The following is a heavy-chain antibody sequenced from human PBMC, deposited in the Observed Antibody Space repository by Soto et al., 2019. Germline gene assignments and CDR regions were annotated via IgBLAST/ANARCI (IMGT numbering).Heavy chain of an antibody. CDR1: GFTFEAHG. V-gene: IGHV3-20*04. CDR2: INWNGGST. J-gene: IGHJ4*02. Sequence: EVRLVESGGGVGRPGGSLRLSCAASGFTFEAHGLSWVRQAPGKGLEWVAGINWNGGSTVYAASVKGRFTISRDNAKNSLFLEVNSLRVEDTALYFCARVPLLADYFDSWGQGTLVTVSS. CDR3: ARVPLLADYFDS.